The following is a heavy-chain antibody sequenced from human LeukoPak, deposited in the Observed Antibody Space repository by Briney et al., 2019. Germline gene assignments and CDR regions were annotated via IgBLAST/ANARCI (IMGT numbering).Heavy chain of an antibody. J-gene: IGHJ4*02. V-gene: IGHV3-48*03. CDR2: ISSSGSTI. D-gene: IGHD6-13*01. CDR3: ARGAWRVGYSSSWYRGGYYFDY. Sequence: ESGGSLGLSCAASGFTFSSYEMNWVRQAPGKGLEWVSYISSSGSTIYYADSVKGRFTISRDNAKNSLYLQMNSLRAEDTAVYYCARGAWRVGYSSSWYRGGYYFDYWGQGTLVTVSS. CDR1: GFTFSSYE.